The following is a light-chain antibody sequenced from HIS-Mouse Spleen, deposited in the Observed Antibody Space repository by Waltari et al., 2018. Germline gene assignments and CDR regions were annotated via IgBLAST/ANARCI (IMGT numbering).Light chain of an antibody. Sequence: QSALTQPPSASGSPGQSVTISCTGTSSYAGGYNYFPWYQQHPGKAPKLMIYEVSKRPSGVPDRFSGSKSGNTASLTVSGLQAEDEADYYCSSYAGSNGVFGTGTKVTVL. CDR2: EVS. CDR3: SSYAGSNGV. J-gene: IGLJ1*01. CDR1: SSYAGGYNY. V-gene: IGLV2-8*01.